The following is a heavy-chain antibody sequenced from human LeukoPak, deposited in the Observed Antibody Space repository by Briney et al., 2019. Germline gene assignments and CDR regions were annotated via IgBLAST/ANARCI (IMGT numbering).Heavy chain of an antibody. CDR1: GGSISSYS. D-gene: IGHD4-17*01. Sequence: SETLSLTCTVSGGSISSYSWSWIRQPPGKGLEWIGYIYSSGRTNHNPSLKSRVTISVSTSRNQFSLRLSSVTAADTAVYYCARHLDYGDHQGAFDIWGQGTMVTVSS. V-gene: IGHV4-59*08. CDR3: ARHLDYGDHQGAFDI. CDR2: IYSSGRT. J-gene: IGHJ3*02.